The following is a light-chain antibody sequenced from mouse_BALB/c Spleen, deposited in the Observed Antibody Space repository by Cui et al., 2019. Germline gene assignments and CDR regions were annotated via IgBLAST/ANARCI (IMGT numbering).Light chain of an antibody. CDR3: QQYNSYPLT. J-gene: IGKJ4*01. Sequence: DIVMTQPQKFMSTSVGDRVSVTCKASQNVGTNVAWYQQKPGQSPKALIYSASYRYSGVPDRFTGSGSGTDFTLTISNVQSEDLAEYFCQQYNSYPLTFGSGTKLEIK. CDR1: QNVGTN. V-gene: IGKV6-15*01. CDR2: SAS.